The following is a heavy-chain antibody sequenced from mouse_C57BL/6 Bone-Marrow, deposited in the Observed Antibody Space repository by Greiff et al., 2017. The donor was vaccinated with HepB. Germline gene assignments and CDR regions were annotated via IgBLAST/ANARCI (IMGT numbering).Heavy chain of an antibody. Sequence: EVNLVDSGGGLVKPGGSLKLSCAASGFTFSSYAMSWVRQTPEKRLEWVATISDGGSYTYYPDNVKGRFTISRDNAKNNLYLQMSHLKSEDTAMYYCANGAFDYWGQGTTLTVSS. V-gene: IGHV5-4*03. J-gene: IGHJ2*01. CDR1: GFTFSSYA. CDR3: ANGAFDY. CDR2: ISDGGSYT.